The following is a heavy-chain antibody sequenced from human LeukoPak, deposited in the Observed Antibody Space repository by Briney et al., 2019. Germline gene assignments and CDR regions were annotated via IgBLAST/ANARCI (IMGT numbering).Heavy chain of an antibody. CDR2: ISSSGSTI. J-gene: IGHJ5*02. CDR1: GFTFSSYE. D-gene: IGHD3-10*01. V-gene: IGHV3-48*03. Sequence: GGSLRLSCAASGFTFSSYEMNWVRQAPGKGLEWVSYISSSGSTIYYADSVKGRFTISRDNAKNSLYLQMNSLRAEDTAVYYCARELPWFGESQFDPWGQGTPVTVSS. CDR3: ARELPWFGESQFDP.